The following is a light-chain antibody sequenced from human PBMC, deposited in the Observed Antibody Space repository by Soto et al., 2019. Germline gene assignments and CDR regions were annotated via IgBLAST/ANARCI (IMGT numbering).Light chain of an antibody. Sequence: DLQMTQSPSSLSASLGDRVTIXXRASQSISSYLNWYQQKPGKAPKFXIYAASSLQSGGPSRFSGSGYGTDFTLTITSLQSEDFATYYCQQLNSYPRTFGPGTKVDIK. CDR1: QSISSY. CDR3: QQLNSYPRT. J-gene: IGKJ3*01. CDR2: AAS. V-gene: IGKV1-39*01.